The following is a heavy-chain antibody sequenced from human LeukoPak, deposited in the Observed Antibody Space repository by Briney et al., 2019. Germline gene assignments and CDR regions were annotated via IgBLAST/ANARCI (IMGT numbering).Heavy chain of an antibody. CDR1: GFTFSSYW. D-gene: IGHD4-11*01. J-gene: IGHJ4*02. CDR3: ARVTYDYSNLPDY. Sequence: GGSLRLSCAASGFTFSSYWMHWVRQAPGKGLVWVSRMNTDGSSTSYADSVKGRFTISRDNAKNTLYLQMNSLRAEDKAVYYCARVTYDYSNLPDYWGQGTLVTVSS. V-gene: IGHV3-74*01. CDR2: MNTDGSST.